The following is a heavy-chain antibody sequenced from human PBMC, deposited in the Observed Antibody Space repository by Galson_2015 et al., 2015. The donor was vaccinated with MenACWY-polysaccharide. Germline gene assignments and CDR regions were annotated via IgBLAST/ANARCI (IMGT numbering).Heavy chain of an antibody. CDR3: ARYQGAAGTGLNWLDP. J-gene: IGHJ5*02. Sequence: SLRLSCADSGFPFSSYSMNWVRQAPGKGLEWISYISGSSGTIYYADSVKGRFTISRDNAKNSLYLQMNSLRAEDTAVYYCARYQGAAGTGLNWLDPWGQGTLVTVSS. D-gene: IGHD1-14*01. CDR1: GFPFSSYS. CDR2: ISGSSGTI. V-gene: IGHV3-48*01.